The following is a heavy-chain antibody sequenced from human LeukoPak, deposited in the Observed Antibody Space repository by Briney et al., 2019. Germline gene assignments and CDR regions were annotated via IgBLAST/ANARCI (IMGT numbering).Heavy chain of an antibody. V-gene: IGHV3-30-3*01. CDR2: ISYDGSNK. CDR1: GFTFSSYA. CDR3: ARDPNWNDDNYYYYGMDV. Sequence: GSLRLSCAASGFTFSSYAMHWVRQAPGKGLEWVAAISYDGSNKYYADSVKGRFTISRDNSKNTLYLQMNSLRAEDTAVYYCARDPNWNDDNYYYYGMDVWGQGTTVTVSS. D-gene: IGHD1-20*01. J-gene: IGHJ6*02.